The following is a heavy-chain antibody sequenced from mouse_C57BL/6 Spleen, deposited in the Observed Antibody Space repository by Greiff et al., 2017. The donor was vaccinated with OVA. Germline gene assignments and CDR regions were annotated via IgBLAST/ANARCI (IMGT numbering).Heavy chain of an antibody. CDR2: IYPSDSET. CDR3: ARGRGRYFDY. CDR1: GYTFTSYW. D-gene: IGHD3-3*01. Sequence: QVQLKQPGAELVRPGSSVKLSCKASGYTFTSYWMDWVKQRPGQGLEWIGNIYPSDSETHYNQKFKDKATLTVDKSSSTAYMQLSSLTSEDSAVYYCARGRGRYFDYWGQGTTLTVSS. V-gene: IGHV1-61*01. J-gene: IGHJ2*01.